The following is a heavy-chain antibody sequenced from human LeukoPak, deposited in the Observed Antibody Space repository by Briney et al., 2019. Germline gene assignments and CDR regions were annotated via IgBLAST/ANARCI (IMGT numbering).Heavy chain of an antibody. CDR3: ASGSSTRRGGFDH. D-gene: IGHD2-2*01. Sequence: ASVKVSCKASGYTFITYWVRQAPGQGLEWMGIINPSGGTTSYAQKFQGRVTMTRDTSTSTVYMELSGLRSEDTAVYYCASGSSTRRGGFDHWGQGTLVIVSS. CDR2: INPSGGTT. V-gene: IGHV1-46*03. CDR1: GYTFITY. J-gene: IGHJ4*02.